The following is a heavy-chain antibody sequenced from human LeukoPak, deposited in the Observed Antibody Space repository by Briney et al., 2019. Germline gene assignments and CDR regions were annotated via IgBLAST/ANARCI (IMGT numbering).Heavy chain of an antibody. J-gene: IGHJ3*02. CDR2: INPYSGDT. V-gene: IGHV1-2*02. CDR1: GYTFTGYY. D-gene: IGHD3-22*01. Sequence: ASVKVSCKASGYTFTGYYIHWVRQAPGQGLEWMGWINPYSGDTNYAQKFQGRVTVTRDTSITTAYMELSSLRSDDTAVYYCARDSVYDSSGYYYHDAFDIWGQGTMVTVSS. CDR3: ARDSVYDSSGYYYHDAFDI.